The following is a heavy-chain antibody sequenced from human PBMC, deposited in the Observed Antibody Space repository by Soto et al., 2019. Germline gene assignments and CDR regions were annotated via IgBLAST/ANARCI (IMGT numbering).Heavy chain of an antibody. J-gene: IGHJ6*02. V-gene: IGHV3-74*01. D-gene: IGHD6-19*01. CDR1: GFTFSSYW. Sequence: GGSLRLSCAASGFTFSSYWMHWVRQAPGKGLVWVSRMNSDGSSTSYADSVKGRFTISRDNAKNTLYLQMNSLRAEDTAVYYCAREFSSGWPRYYYYGMDVWGQGTTVTVSS. CDR3: AREFSSGWPRYYYYGMDV. CDR2: MNSDGSST.